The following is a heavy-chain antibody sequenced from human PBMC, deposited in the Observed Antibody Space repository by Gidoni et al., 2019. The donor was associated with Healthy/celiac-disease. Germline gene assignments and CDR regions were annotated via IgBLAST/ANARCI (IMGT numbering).Heavy chain of an antibody. CDR3: ARDKLGDYSKRWFDP. V-gene: IGHV1-18*01. CDR2: ISAYNGNT. J-gene: IGHJ5*02. Sequence: QVQLVLSGAEVKKPGASAKVSCQASVSTFTSYGISWVRQAPGQGLEWMGWISAYNGNTNYAQKLQGRVNMTTDTSTSTAYMELRSLRSDDTAVYYCARDKLGDYSKRWFDPWGQGTLVTVSS. D-gene: IGHD4-4*01. CDR1: VSTFTSYG.